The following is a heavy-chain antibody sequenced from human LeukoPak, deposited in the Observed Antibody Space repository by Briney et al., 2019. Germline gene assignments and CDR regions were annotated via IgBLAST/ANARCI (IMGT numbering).Heavy chain of an antibody. Sequence: GGSLRLSCAASAFRFSSYGMHWVRQAPGKGPEWVAFIRSDSSNQYYADSVKGRFTISRDNSKNTLYLQMNSLRAEDTAVYYCANDQQRGRNIVVVPAANHWGQGTLVTVSS. D-gene: IGHD2-2*01. CDR1: AFRFSSYG. J-gene: IGHJ5*02. CDR2: IRSDSSNQ. V-gene: IGHV3-30*02. CDR3: ANDQQRGRNIVVVPAANH.